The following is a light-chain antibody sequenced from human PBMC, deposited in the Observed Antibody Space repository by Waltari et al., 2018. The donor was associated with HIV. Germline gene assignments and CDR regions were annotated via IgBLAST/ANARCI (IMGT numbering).Light chain of an antibody. V-gene: IGLV3-1*01. CDR3: QSWDSNFYV. J-gene: IGLJ1*01. Sequence: SYDLTQPPFASVSPGQTASISCSGDRLGEQYVFWYEQKSGQSPVLVIYEDYKRPPGIRERFSGSRSGDTATLTISGAQAMDEANYYCQSWDSNFYVFGTGTKVTVL. CDR2: EDY. CDR1: RLGEQY.